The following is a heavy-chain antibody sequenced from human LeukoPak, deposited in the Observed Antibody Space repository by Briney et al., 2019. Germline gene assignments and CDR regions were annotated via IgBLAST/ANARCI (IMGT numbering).Heavy chain of an antibody. V-gene: IGHV4-34*01. J-gene: IGHJ6*03. CDR1: GGSLSGYY. CDR3: ARRGTGYSSSWSSSYYYYYMDV. CDR2: INHSGST. Sequence: PSETLSLTCAVYGGSLSGYYWSWIRQPPGKGLEWIGEINHSGSTNYNPSLKSRVTISVDTSKNQFSLKLSSVTAADTAVYYCARRGTGYSSSWSSSYYYYYMDVWGKGTTVTASS. D-gene: IGHD6-13*01.